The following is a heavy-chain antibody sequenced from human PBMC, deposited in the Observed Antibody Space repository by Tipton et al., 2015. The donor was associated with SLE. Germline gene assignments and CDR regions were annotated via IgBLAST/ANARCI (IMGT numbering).Heavy chain of an antibody. V-gene: IGHV4-4*07. D-gene: IGHD3-3*01. CDR1: GGSISSYY. CDR2: IYTSGST. Sequence: TLSLTCTVSGGSISSYYWSWIRQPAGKGLDWIGRIYTSGSTNYNPSLKSRVTMSVDTSKNQFSLKLSSVTAADTAVYYCARGCLSGYCPIHYYYYMDVWGKGTTVTVSS. J-gene: IGHJ6*03. CDR3: ARGCLSGYCPIHYYYYMDV.